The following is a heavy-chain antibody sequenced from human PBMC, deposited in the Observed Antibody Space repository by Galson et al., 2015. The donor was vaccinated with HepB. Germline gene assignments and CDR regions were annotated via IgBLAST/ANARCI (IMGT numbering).Heavy chain of an antibody. CDR1: GFTFIDYS. D-gene: IGHD4-17*01. J-gene: IGHJ4*02. CDR3: AKWGGTVTDPLDY. V-gene: IGHV3-23*01. Sequence: SLRLSCAASGFTFIDYSMTWVRQAPGKGLEWVASISGDGGGTWYADSMKGRFTISRDNSKNTLYLQMKSLRAEDTAVYYCAKWGGTVTDPLDYWGQGTLVTVSS. CDR2: ISGDGGGT.